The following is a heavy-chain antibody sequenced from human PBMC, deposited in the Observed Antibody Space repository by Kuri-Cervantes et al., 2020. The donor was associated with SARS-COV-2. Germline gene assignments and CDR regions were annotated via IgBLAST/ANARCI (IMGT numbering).Heavy chain of an antibody. CDR3: ARGLVAVVPSPVLGLGPHYYSYHMDV. CDR1: GGSFNNYY. V-gene: IGHV4-34*01. Sequence: GSLRLSCAVYGGSFNNYYWSRIRQPPGKGLEWVGEINHSGGTTHNPSLKSRGIISADTSKNQFSLKMRSVTAADTAVYYCARGLVAVVPSPVLGLGPHYYSYHMDVWGPGTTVTVSS. D-gene: IGHD2-2*01. J-gene: IGHJ6*02. CDR2: INHSGGT.